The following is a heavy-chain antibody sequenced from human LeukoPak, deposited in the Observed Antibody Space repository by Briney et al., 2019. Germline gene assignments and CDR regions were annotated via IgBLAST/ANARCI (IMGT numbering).Heavy chain of an antibody. V-gene: IGHV1-69*13. Sequence: GASVKVSCKASGGTFSSHAISWVRQAPGQGLEWMGGIIPIFGTANYAQKFQGRVTITADESTSTAYMELSSLRSEDTAVYYCAGYDFWSGYNWFDPWGQGTLVTVSS. J-gene: IGHJ5*02. CDR2: IIPIFGTA. D-gene: IGHD3-3*01. CDR3: AGYDFWSGYNWFDP. CDR1: GGTFSSHA.